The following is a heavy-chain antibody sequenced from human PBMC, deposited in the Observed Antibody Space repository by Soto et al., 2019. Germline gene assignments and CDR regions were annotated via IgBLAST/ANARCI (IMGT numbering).Heavy chain of an antibody. J-gene: IGHJ4*02. Sequence: SETLSLSCAVYGGSFSGYYWSWIRQPPGKGLEWIGYIYYSGSTNYNPSLKSRVTISVDTSKNQFSLKLSSVTAADTAVYYCARGIVGATSPFDYWGQGTLVTVSS. CDR1: GGSFSGYY. CDR3: ARGIVGATSPFDY. D-gene: IGHD1-26*01. CDR2: IYYSGST. V-gene: IGHV4-59*01.